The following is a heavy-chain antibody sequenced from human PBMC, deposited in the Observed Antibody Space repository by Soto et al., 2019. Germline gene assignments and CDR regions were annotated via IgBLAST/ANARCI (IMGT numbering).Heavy chain of an antibody. CDR2: IFHSGVT. J-gene: IGHJ4*02. Sequence: PSATMSLTCAVYGVSISSHYWILIRQTPGKSLEWVGYIFHSGVTNYNPSLQSRITMSVDMSNNQFSLNLSSVTAADTAVYYCARLLGGGDAYNDLDYGCKGIVGTV. V-gene: IGHV4-59*11. CDR1: GVSISSHY. CDR3: ARLLGGGDAYNDLDY. D-gene: IGHD3-16*01.